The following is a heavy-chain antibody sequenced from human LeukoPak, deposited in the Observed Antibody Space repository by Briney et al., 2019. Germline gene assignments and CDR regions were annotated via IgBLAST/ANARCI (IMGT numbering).Heavy chain of an antibody. V-gene: IGHV4-59*08. Sequence: SETLSLTCSVSGGSISNSYWNWIRQPPGKGLEWIGYISYSGTTNSNPSLKSRVTLSVDTSKNELSLKLNSVTAADTAMYYCARPYTGSSPTDAFDIWGQGTMVTVSS. CDR1: GGSISNSY. CDR3: ARPYTGSSPTDAFDI. J-gene: IGHJ3*02. CDR2: ISYSGTT. D-gene: IGHD2-2*02.